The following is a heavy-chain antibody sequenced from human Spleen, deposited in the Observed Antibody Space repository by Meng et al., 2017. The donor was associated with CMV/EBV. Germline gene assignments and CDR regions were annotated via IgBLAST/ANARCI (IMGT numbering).Heavy chain of an antibody. Sequence: GSLRLSCTVSGGSISSSSYYWSWIRQPPGKGLEWIGEINHSGSTNYNPSLKSRVTISVDTSKNQFSLKLSSVTAADTAVYYCAKETSISVAAPNAFDIWGQGTMVTVSS. CDR2: INHSGST. D-gene: IGHD6-19*01. V-gene: IGHV4-39*07. CDR1: GGSISSSSYY. J-gene: IGHJ3*02. CDR3: AKETSISVAAPNAFDI.